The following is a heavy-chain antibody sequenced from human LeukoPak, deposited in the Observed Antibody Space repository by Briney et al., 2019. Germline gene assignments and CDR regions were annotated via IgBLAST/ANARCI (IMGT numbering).Heavy chain of an antibody. D-gene: IGHD4-11*01. CDR1: GYSISSSNW. CDR2: IYYGGST. CDR3: ARVDKTMTTVLYFDY. Sequence: SETLSLTCAVSGYSISSSNWWGWIRQPPGKGLEWIGYIYYGGSTYYNPSLKSRVTMSVDTSKNQFSLKLSSVTAVDTAVYYCARVDKTMTTVLYFDYWGQGTLVTVSS. J-gene: IGHJ4*02. V-gene: IGHV4-28*03.